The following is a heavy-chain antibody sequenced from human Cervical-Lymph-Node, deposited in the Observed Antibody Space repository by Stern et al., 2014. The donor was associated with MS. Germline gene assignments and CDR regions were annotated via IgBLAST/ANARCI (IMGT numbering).Heavy chain of an antibody. J-gene: IGHJ4*02. Sequence: EVQLVESGGGLVKPGGSLRLSCSASGFTFSTYSMNWVRQAPGQGLEWVSSIGSSGSYTYYADSVKGRFTIYRDNAKNSLYLQMNGLRAEDAGVYYCGGSTAAVGTEIHYWGQGSQVTVSS. CDR1: GFTFSTYS. CDR3: GGSTAAVGTEIHY. CDR2: IGSSGSYT. D-gene: IGHD6-13*01. V-gene: IGHV3-21*01.